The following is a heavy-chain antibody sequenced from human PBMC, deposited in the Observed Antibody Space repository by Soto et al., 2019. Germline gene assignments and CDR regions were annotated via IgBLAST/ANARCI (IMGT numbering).Heavy chain of an antibody. CDR3: ARKGGSYRIGKAYDY. V-gene: IGHV4-38-2*01. D-gene: IGHD1-26*01. J-gene: IGHJ4*02. CDR1: GYSITSGYY. CDR2: IHHTGGT. Sequence: PSETLSLTCAVSGYSITSGYYWGWIRQPPGKGLEWMGTIHHTGGTNYNPSLKSRVTISVDTSKNQFSLKLSSVTAADTAVYYCARKGGSYRIGKAYDYWGQGTLVTVSS.